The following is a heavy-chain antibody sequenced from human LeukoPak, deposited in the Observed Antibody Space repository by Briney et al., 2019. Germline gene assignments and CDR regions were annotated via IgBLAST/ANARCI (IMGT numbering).Heavy chain of an antibody. CDR1: GGSISSSSYY. CDR3: ARLWFGESTFDY. J-gene: IGHJ4*02. D-gene: IGHD3-10*01. V-gene: IGHV4-39*01. Sequence: PSETLSLTCTVSGGSISSSSYYRGWIRQPPGKGLEWIGSIYYSGSTYYNPSLKSRVTISVDTSKNQFSLKLSSVTAADTAVYYCARLWFGESTFDYWGQGTLVTVSS. CDR2: IYYSGST.